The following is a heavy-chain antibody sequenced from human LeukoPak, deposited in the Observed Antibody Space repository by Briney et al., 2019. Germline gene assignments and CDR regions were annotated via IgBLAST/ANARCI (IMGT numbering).Heavy chain of an antibody. D-gene: IGHD5-18*01. J-gene: IGHJ4*02. CDR3: ARDPTNSYGYYYFDY. CDR2: IYSGGST. V-gene: IGHV3-53*01. CDR1: GFTVSSNY. Sequence: GGSLRLSCAASGFTVSSNYMSWVRQAPGKGLEWVSVIYSGGSTYYADSVKGRFTISRHNSKNTLYLQMNSLRAEDTAVYYCARDPTNSYGYYYFDYWGQGTLVTVSS.